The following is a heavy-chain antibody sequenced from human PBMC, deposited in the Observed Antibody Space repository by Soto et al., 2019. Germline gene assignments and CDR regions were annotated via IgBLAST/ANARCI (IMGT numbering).Heavy chain of an antibody. CDR3: ARARRSGSYFVFSNWFDP. J-gene: IGHJ5*02. D-gene: IGHD1-26*01. Sequence: ASVKVSCKASGYTFTSYAMHWVRQAPGQRLEWMGWINAGNGNTKYSQKFQGRVTITRDTSASTAYMELSSLRSEDTAVYYCARARRSGSYFVFSNWFDPWGQGTLVTVSS. CDR2: INAGNGNT. V-gene: IGHV1-3*01. CDR1: GYTFTSYA.